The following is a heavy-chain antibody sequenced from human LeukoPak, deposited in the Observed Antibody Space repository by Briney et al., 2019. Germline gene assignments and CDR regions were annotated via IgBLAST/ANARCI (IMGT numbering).Heavy chain of an antibody. CDR1: GYTFTSYG. Sequence: ASVKVSCKASGYTFTSYGISWVRQAPGQGLEWMGWISAYNGNTNYAQKLQGRVTMTTDTSTSTAYMELRSLRSDDTAVYYCARDGTGTDVYNWFDPWGQGTLVTVSS. V-gene: IGHV1-18*01. CDR2: ISAYNGNT. D-gene: IGHD1-1*01. CDR3: ARDGTGTDVYNWFDP. J-gene: IGHJ5*02.